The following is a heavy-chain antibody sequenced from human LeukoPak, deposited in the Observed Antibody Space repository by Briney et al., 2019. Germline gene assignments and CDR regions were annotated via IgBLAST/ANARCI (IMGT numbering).Heavy chain of an antibody. J-gene: IGHJ4*02. D-gene: IGHD5-12*01. CDR1: GFTFSSYE. Sequence: PGGSLRLSCAASGFTFSSYEMNWVRQAPGKGLEWVSYISSSGSTIYYADSAKGRFTISRDNAKNSLYLQMNSLRAEDTAVYYCARERGYSGYDYFIDSPSDYWGQGTLVTVSS. CDR3: ARERGYSGYDYFIDSPSDY. CDR2: ISSSGSTI. V-gene: IGHV3-48*03.